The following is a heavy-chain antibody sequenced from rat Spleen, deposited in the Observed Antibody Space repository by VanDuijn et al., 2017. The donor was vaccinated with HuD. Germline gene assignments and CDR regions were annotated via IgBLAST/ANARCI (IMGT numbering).Heavy chain of an antibody. CDR1: GYTIPSGYD. Sequence: EIQLQESGPGLVKPSQSLSLTCSVTGYTIPSGYDWSWIRKFPGNKMEWMGYITYSGKTNYNPSLKSRISITRDTSKNHFFLQLNSVTTEDTATYYCARKAIRGFDYWGQGVMVTVSS. D-gene: IGHD4-3*01. J-gene: IGHJ2*01. CDR2: ITYSGKT. CDR3: ARKAIRGFDY. V-gene: IGHV3-4*01.